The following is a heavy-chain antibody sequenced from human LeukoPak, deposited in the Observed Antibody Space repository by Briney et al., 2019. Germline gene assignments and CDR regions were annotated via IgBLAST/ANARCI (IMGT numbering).Heavy chain of an antibody. V-gene: IGHV4-4*02. D-gene: IGHD1-14*01. J-gene: IGHJ5*02. CDR3: ARDRSGLNP. Sequence: SETLSLTCAVSGVSISSNNWWSWVRQPPGKGLEWIGEINHDEITNYKPSLKSRITISVDKSKNQFSLKLSSVTAADTAVYSCARDRSGLNPWGQGTLVTVSS. CDR2: INHDEIT. CDR1: GVSISSNNW.